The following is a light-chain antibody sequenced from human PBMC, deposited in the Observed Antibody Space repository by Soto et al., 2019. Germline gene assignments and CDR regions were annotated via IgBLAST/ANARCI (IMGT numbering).Light chain of an antibody. V-gene: IGKV3-20*01. J-gene: IGKJ4*01. CDR3: QHFDDSLT. CDR1: QSVDSST. CDR2: GAS. Sequence: EVVLTQSPGTLSLSPGERATLSCRASQSVDSSTLAWYQQKPGQAPRLLISGASKRVTGTPDRFSGSGSGTDFTLTISRLEPEDFAVYYCQHFDDSLTFGGGTKVEIK.